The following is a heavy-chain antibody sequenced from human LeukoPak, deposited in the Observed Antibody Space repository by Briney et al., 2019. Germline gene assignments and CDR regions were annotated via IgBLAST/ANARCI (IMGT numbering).Heavy chain of an antibody. CDR3: ARGGARNNYENSGWEFSY. CDR2: INHSGST. D-gene: IGHD3-22*01. V-gene: IGHV4-34*01. Sequence: SETLSLTCVVYGGSFSGYYWSWIRQPPGKGLEWIGEINHSGSTNYNPSLKSLVTIAVDTSKIQFSPKLSSETAAGTAGYYCARGGARNNYENSGWEFSYWGQGALGTVSS. CDR1: GGSFSGYY. J-gene: IGHJ4*02.